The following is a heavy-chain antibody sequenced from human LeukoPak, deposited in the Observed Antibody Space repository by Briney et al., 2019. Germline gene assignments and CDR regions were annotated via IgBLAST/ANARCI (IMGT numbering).Heavy chain of an antibody. CDR1: GYTFTSYD. CDR2: MNPNSGNT. CDR3: ARGGNYYDSSGSGLFDP. J-gene: IGHJ5*02. V-gene: IGHV1-8*01. Sequence: EASVKVSCKASGYTFTSYDINWVRQATGQGLEWMGWMNPNSGNTGYAQKFQGRVTMTRNTSISTAYMKLSSLRSEDTAVYYCARGGNYYDSSGSGLFDPWGQGTLVTVSS. D-gene: IGHD3-22*01.